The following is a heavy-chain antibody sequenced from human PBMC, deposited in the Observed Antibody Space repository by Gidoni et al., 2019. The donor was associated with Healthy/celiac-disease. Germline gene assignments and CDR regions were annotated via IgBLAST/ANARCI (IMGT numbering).Heavy chain of an antibody. CDR2: IYSGGST. CDR3: ASHQQLAAGSDYYYYYGMDV. CDR1: VFTVSSNY. Sequence: EVQLVESGVGLVQPGGSLRLSCAAYVFTVSSNYMSWVRQAPGKGLEWVSVIYSGGSTYYADSVKGRFTISRDNSKNTLYLQMNSLRAEDTAVYYCASHQQLAAGSDYYYYYGMDVWGQGTTVTVSS. V-gene: IGHV3-66*04. D-gene: IGHD6-13*01. J-gene: IGHJ6*02.